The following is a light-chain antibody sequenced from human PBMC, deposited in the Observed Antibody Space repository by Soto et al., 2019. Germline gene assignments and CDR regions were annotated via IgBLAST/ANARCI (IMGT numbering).Light chain of an antibody. V-gene: IGKV3-11*01. CDR3: QQRVHWLS. CDR2: DAS. CDR1: QSISSD. Sequence: EIVMTQSPDTLSVSPGERATLSCRASQSISSDVAWYQQKPGQAPRLLIYDASNRATGIPARFSGSGSGTDFTLTISNLEPEDSAFYYCQQRVHWLSFGGGTKVDIK. J-gene: IGKJ4*01.